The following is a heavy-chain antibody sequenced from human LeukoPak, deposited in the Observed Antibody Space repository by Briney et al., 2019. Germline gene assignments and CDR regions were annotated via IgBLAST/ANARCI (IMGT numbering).Heavy chain of an antibody. V-gene: IGHV3-43*02. CDR3: AKQEMATGHYYYYYMDV. D-gene: IGHD5-24*01. Sequence: GGSLRPSCAASGFTFDDYAMHWVRQAPGKGLEWVSVISGDGGSTYYADSVKGRFTISRDNSKNSLYLQMNSLRTEDTALYYCAKQEMATGHYYYYYMDVWGKGTTVTVSS. CDR1: GFTFDDYA. CDR2: ISGDGGST. J-gene: IGHJ6*03.